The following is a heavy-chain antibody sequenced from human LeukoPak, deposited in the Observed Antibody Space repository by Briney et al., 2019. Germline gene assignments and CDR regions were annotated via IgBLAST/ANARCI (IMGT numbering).Heavy chain of an antibody. CDR3: AKEGALDFWSGYRFDP. CDR1: GFTFSSYA. CDR2: ISGSGGST. J-gene: IGHJ5*02. V-gene: IGHV3-23*01. D-gene: IGHD3-3*01. Sequence: GGSLRLSCAASGFTFSSYAMSWVRRAPGKGLEWVSAISGSGGSTYYADSVKGRFTISRDNSKNTLYLQMNSLRAEDTAVYYCAKEGALDFWSGYRFDPWGQGTLVTVSS.